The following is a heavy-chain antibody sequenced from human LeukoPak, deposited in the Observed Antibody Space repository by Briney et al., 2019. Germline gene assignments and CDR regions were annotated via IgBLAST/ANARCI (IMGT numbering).Heavy chain of an antibody. CDR1: GFTFGSYG. J-gene: IGHJ4*02. V-gene: IGHV3-30*18. D-gene: IGHD3-10*01. CDR3: AKDVDAFGSGSYVEGFDY. CDR2: ISYDGSNK. Sequence: GGSLRLSCAASGFTFGSYGMHWVRQAPGKGLEWVAVISYDGSNKYYADSVKGRFTISRDNSKNTLYLQMNSLRAEDTAVYYCAKDVDAFGSGSYVEGFDYWGQGTLVTVSS.